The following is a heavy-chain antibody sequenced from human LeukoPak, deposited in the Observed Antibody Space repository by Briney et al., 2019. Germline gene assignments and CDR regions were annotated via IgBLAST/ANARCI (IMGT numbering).Heavy chain of an antibody. D-gene: IGHD6-19*01. J-gene: IGHJ4*02. Sequence: PGGSLRLSCAASGFTFSSYSMNWVRQAPGKGLEWVSSISSSSSYIYYADSVKGRFTISRDNAKNSLYLQMYSLRAEDTAVYYCARDPYSSGWLTRGYWGQGTLVTVSS. CDR2: ISSSSSYI. V-gene: IGHV3-21*01. CDR1: GFTFSSYS. CDR3: ARDPYSSGWLTRGY.